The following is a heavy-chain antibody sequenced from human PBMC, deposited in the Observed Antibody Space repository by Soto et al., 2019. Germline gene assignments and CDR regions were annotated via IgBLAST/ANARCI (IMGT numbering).Heavy chain of an antibody. V-gene: IGHV3-74*01. CDR3: ARFFGSGYASDYYYMDV. CDR2: INSDGSST. Sequence: GGSLRLSCAASGFTFSSYWMHWVRQAPGKGLVWVSRINSDGSSTSYADSVKGRFTISRDNAKNTLYLQMNSLRAEDTAVYYCARFFGSGYASDYYYMDVWGKGTTVTVSS. CDR1: GFTFSSYW. J-gene: IGHJ6*03. D-gene: IGHD5-12*01.